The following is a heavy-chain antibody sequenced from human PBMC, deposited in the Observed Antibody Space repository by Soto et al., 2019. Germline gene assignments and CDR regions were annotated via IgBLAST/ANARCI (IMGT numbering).Heavy chain of an antibody. CDR2: IYYSGST. CDR3: ARDKVFWSDYYRTPEDYGMDV. V-gene: IGHV4-59*01. D-gene: IGHD3-3*01. Sequence: KTSETLSLTCTVSGGSISSYYWSWIRQPPGKGLEWIGYIYYSGSTNYNPSLKSRVTISVDTSKNQFSLKLSSVTAADTAVYYCARDKVFWSDYYRTPEDYGMDVWGQGTTVTVSS. CDR1: GGSISSYY. J-gene: IGHJ6*02.